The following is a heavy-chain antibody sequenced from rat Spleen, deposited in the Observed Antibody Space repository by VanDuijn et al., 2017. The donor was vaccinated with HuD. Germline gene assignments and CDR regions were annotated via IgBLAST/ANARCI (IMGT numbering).Heavy chain of an antibody. D-gene: IGHD1-11*01. CDR3: ARPANFGGGYYFDY. Sequence: EVQLQESGPGLVKPSQSLSLTCSVTGYSITSTYRWNWIRKFPGNKLEWMGYINSAGSTNYNPSLRSRISITRDTSKNQFFLQLTSATTEDTATYYCARPANFGGGYYFDYWGQGVMVTVSS. J-gene: IGHJ2*01. CDR1: GYSITSTYR. CDR2: INSAGST. V-gene: IGHV3-3*01.